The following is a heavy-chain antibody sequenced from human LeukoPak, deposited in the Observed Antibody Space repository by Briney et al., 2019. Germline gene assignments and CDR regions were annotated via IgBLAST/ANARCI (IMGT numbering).Heavy chain of an antibody. CDR3: AREWVRRDGYNRPVDAVDV. J-gene: IGHJ3*01. V-gene: IGHV1-46*01. CDR1: GGTFSSYA. CDR2: INPSGGST. Sequence: GASVKVSCKASGGTFSSYAISWVRQAPGQGLEWMGLINPSGGSTNYAQMFQGRVTMTRDTSTSTIYMELSSLRSEDTAVYYCAREWVRRDGYNRPVDAVDVWGQGTMVTVSS. D-gene: IGHD5-24*01.